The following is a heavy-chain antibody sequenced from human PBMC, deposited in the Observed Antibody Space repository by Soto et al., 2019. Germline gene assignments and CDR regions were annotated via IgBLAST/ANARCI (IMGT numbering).Heavy chain of an antibody. CDR1: GYSISSSNW. J-gene: IGHJ3*01. CDR2: IHYSGTT. CDR3: ARGGGNGDAFDV. Sequence: QVQLQESGPRLVKPSDTLSLTCAVSGYSISSSNWWGWIRQPPGKGLEWIGYIHYSGTTYDNPSLNSRVPMSVDTSKNKFTLKLSSVTAVDTALYYCARGGGNGDAFDVWGQGTLVTVSS. D-gene: IGHD2-15*01. V-gene: IGHV4-28*03.